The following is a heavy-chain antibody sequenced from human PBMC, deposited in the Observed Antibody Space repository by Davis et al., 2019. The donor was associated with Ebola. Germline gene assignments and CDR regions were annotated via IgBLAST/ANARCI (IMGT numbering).Heavy chain of an antibody. Sequence: GESLKISCAASGFTFSSYGMHWVRQAPGKGLEWVAVISYDGSNKYYADSVKGRFTISRDNSKNTLYLQMNSLRAEDTAVYYCAKGPVYSSGWHFDYWGQGTLVTVSS. D-gene: IGHD6-19*01. J-gene: IGHJ4*02. CDR2: ISYDGSNK. CDR1: GFTFSSYG. CDR3: AKGPVYSSGWHFDY. V-gene: IGHV3-30*18.